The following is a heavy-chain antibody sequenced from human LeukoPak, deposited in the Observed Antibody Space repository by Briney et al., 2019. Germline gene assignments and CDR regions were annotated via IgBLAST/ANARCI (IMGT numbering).Heavy chain of an antibody. Sequence: SETLSLTCAVYGGSFSGYYWSWIRQPPGKGLEWIGEINHSGTTNYNPSLKSRVTISVDTSKNQFPLKLSSVTAADTAVYYCARRGYSAYYWGQGTLVTVSS. CDR1: GGSFSGYY. CDR3: ARRGYSAYY. V-gene: IGHV4-34*01. CDR2: INHSGTT. J-gene: IGHJ4*02. D-gene: IGHD5-12*01.